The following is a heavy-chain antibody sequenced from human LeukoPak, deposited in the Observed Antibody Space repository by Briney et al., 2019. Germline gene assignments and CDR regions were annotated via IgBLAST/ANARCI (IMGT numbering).Heavy chain of an antibody. V-gene: IGHV3-21*04. D-gene: IGHD3-9*01. CDR3: ARGFDGNFDY. CDR2: ISSSSSYI. CDR1: GFPYSSYS. J-gene: IGHJ4*02. Sequence: GSLRLSGAASGFPYSSYSMNWVRQPPGKGLEWVSSISSSSSYIYYADSVKGRFTISRDNAKNSLYLQMNSLRAEDTALYYCARGFDGNFDYWGQGTLVTVSP.